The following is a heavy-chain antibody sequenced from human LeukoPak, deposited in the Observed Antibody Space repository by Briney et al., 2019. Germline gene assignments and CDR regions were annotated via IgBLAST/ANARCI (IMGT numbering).Heavy chain of an antibody. D-gene: IGHD5-24*01. V-gene: IGHV3-23*01. CDR2: ISGSGGST. CDR3: AKQRWLQVSFDY. J-gene: IGHJ4*02. CDR1: GFTFSSYA. Sequence: GGSLRLSCAASGFTFSSYAMSWVRQAPGKGLEWVSAISGSGGSTYYADSVKGRFTISRDNSKNTLYLQMNSLRAEDTDVYYCAKQRWLQVSFDYWGQGTLVTVSS.